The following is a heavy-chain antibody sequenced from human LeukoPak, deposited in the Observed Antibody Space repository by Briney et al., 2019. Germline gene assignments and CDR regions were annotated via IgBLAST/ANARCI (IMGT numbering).Heavy chain of an antibody. CDR2: IHPNTGST. D-gene: IGHD6-19*01. CDR3: ARAPLYTSGWYYFNS. V-gene: IGHV1-2*06. J-gene: IGHJ4*02. CDR1: GDTFTGYY. Sequence: GTSVKVSCKASGDTFTGYYVHWVRQAPGQGLEWMGRIHPNTGSTHYAEKFEGRATMTRGTSITTAYMELTRLRSDDTAVYYCARAPLYTSGWYYFNSWGQGTLVTVSS.